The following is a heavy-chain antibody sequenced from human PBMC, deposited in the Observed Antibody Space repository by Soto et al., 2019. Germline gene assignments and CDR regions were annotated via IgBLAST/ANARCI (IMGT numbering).Heavy chain of an antibody. CDR1: GYTFTSYA. V-gene: IGHV1-3*01. CDR3: ARDSNYYDFWSGYYSVTFHP. Sequence: ASVKASCKASGYTFTSYAIHWVRQAPGQRLEWMGWINAGNGNTKYSQKFQGRVTITRDTSASTAYMELSSLRSEDTAVYYCARDSNYYDFWSGYYSVTFHPWGQGTLVTVSS. D-gene: IGHD3-3*01. CDR2: INAGNGNT. J-gene: IGHJ5*02.